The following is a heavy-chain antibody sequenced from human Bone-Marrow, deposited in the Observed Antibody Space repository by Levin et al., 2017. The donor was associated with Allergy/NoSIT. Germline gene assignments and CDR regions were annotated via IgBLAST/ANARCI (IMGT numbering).Heavy chain of an antibody. J-gene: IGHJ4*02. Sequence: KPSETLSLTCAASGFTFSSNSMNWVRQAPGKGLEWVSSISSRSNYIYYADSVKGRFTISRDNAKHSLYLQMNSLRVDDTAVYYCARDRAASAVAGPYYFDYWGQGTLVTVSS. D-gene: IGHD6-19*01. CDR2: ISSRSNYI. V-gene: IGHV3-21*01. CDR3: ARDRAASAVAGPYYFDY. CDR1: GFTFSSNS.